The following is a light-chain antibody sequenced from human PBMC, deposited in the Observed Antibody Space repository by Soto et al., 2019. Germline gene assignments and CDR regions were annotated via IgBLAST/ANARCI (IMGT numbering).Light chain of an antibody. CDR3: QQIYSAPLT. CDR1: QSITTY. CDR2: DAS. V-gene: IGKV1-39*01. J-gene: IGKJ4*01. Sequence: DIQMTQSPSSLSASVGDRVTITCRASQSITTYLNWYRQKPGKAPKLLIYDASSLQSGVPSRFSGSGSETEFTLSISSLQPEDFATYFCQQIYSAPLTFGGGTKVEIK.